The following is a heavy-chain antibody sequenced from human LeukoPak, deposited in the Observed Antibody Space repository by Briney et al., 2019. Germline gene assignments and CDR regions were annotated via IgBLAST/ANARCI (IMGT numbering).Heavy chain of an antibody. CDR1: GGSISSTSYH. V-gene: IGHV4-39*01. CDR2: VYYTGSA. Sequence: SETLSLACTVSGGSISSTSYHWAWIRQPPGKGLEWIATVYYTGSAYYNPSLKSRVTISVDTSKSQFSLKLSSVTTADTALYYCARYASGSYYWFDPWGQGTLVTVSS. J-gene: IGHJ5*02. D-gene: IGHD3-10*01. CDR3: ARYASGSYYWFDP.